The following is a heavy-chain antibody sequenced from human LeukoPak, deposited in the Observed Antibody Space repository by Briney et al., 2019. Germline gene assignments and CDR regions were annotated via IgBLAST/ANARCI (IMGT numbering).Heavy chain of an antibody. CDR3: ARGRDYYDNA. Sequence: GGSLRLSCAASGFTFSSYWMSWVRQAPGKGLEWASFISSSAVTIYYADSVKGRFTISRDNAKNSLYLQMNSLRAEDTAVYYCARGRDYYDNAWGQGTLVTVSS. J-gene: IGHJ5*02. V-gene: IGHV3-48*04. CDR1: GFTFSSYW. CDR2: ISSSAVTI. D-gene: IGHD3-22*01.